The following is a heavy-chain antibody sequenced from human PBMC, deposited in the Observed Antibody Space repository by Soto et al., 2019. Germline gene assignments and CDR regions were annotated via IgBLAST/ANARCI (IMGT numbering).Heavy chain of an antibody. Sequence: PSETLSLTCTVSGGSISSGGYYWSWIRQHPGKGLEWIGYIYYSGSTYYNPSLKSRVTISVDTSKNQFSLKLSSVTAADTAVYYCARGRPEYNWNDVVVAWFDPWGQGTLVTVSS. D-gene: IGHD1-20*01. V-gene: IGHV4-31*03. J-gene: IGHJ5*02. CDR2: IYYSGST. CDR3: ARGRPEYNWNDVVVAWFDP. CDR1: GGSISSGGYY.